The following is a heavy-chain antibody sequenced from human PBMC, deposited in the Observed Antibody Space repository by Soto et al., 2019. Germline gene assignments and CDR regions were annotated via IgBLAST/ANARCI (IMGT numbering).Heavy chain of an antibody. CDR2: INAGNGNT. CDR3: ARAVSGPTSNLDS. Sequence: QVQLVQSGAEEKKPGASVKVSCKASGYTFTNYAMHWVRQAPGQRLEWMGWINAGNGNTKYSQKFQGRVTITRDTSASTAYRQRSSLRSEDTAVYYCARAVSGPTSNLDSWGQGTLVTVSS. J-gene: IGHJ4*02. V-gene: IGHV1-3*05. D-gene: IGHD3-16*01. CDR1: GYTFTNYA.